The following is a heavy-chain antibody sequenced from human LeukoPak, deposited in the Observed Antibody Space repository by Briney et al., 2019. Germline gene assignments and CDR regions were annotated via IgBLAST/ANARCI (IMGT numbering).Heavy chain of an antibody. Sequence: SETLSLTCTVSGGSISSSSYYWGWIRQPPGQGLEWIGSIYYSGSTYYNPSLERRVTITVDTSKNQFPLKLSSVTAADTAVYYCAGVRDNVGRLLERRWNWFDPWGQGTLVTVSS. J-gene: IGHJ5*02. D-gene: IGHD1-1*01. CDR2: IYYSGST. CDR1: GGSISSSSYY. CDR3: AGVRDNVGRLLERRWNWFDP. V-gene: IGHV4-39*01.